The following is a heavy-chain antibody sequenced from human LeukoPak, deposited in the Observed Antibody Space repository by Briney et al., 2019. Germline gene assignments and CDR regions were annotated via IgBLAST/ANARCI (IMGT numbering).Heavy chain of an antibody. Sequence: GGSLRLSCAGSGFTFSNFAMTWVRQAPGKGLQWVSAISENGDGRYYAGSVKGRFTISRDNSRNMLYLQMNSLRAEDTALYYCTKDWSASYWGQGTLVTVSS. CDR2: ISENGDGR. V-gene: IGHV3-23*01. CDR3: TKDWSASY. CDR1: GFTFSNFA. J-gene: IGHJ4*02.